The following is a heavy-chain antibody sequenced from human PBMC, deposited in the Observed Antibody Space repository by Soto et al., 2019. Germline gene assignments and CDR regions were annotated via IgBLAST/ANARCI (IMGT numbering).Heavy chain of an antibody. CDR3: ARGDPVDGYGGAVGY. J-gene: IGHJ4*02. V-gene: IGHV1-69*13. CDR1: GGTFSSYA. Sequence: ASVKVSCKASGGTFSSYAMSWVRQAPGQGLEWMGGIIPIFGTANYAQKFQGRVTITADESTSTAYMELSSLRSEDTAVYYCARGDPVDGYGGAVGYWGQGTLVTVSS. D-gene: IGHD4-17*01. CDR2: IIPIFGTA.